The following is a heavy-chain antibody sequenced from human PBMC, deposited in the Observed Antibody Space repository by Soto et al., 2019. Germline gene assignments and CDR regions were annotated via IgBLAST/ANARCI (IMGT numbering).Heavy chain of an antibody. CDR1: GFTFSSYA. Sequence: GGSLRLSCAASGFTFSSYAMSWVRQAPGKGLEWVSAISGSGKSTYHADSVKGRFTISRDNSKNTLDLQMNSLRAEDTAVYYCATWGSYFYDSSGYFDYWGQGTLVTVSS. J-gene: IGHJ4*02. CDR2: ISGSGKST. D-gene: IGHD3-22*01. CDR3: ATWGSYFYDSSGYFDY. V-gene: IGHV3-23*01.